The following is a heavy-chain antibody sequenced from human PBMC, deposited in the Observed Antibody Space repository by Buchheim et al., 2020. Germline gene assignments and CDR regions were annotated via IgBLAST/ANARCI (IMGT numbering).Heavy chain of an antibody. CDR2: ISSSSSYI. Sequence: EVQLVESGGGLVKPGGSLRLSCAASGFTFSSYSMNWVRQAPGKGLEWVSSISSSSSYIYYAASVKGRFTISRDNAKNYLYLKMNSLRAEDTAVYYCARESGRGSNGNYDTDYWGQGTL. CDR3: ARESGRGSNGNYDTDY. CDR1: GFTFSSYS. D-gene: IGHD2-15*01. V-gene: IGHV3-21*01. J-gene: IGHJ4*02.